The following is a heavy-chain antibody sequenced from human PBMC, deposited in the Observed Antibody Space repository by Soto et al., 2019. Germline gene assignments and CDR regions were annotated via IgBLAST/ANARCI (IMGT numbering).Heavy chain of an antibody. D-gene: IGHD2-15*01. CDR2: ISSSGSTR. V-gene: IGHV3-48*03. CDR3: ARGTYRISGSGSNWFDP. Sequence: GGSLRLSCAASGSTFSSYEMNWVRQAPGKGLEWVLYISSSGSTRYYADSVKGRFTISRDNAKNSLYLQMNSLRAEDTAVYYCARGTYRISGSGSNWFDPWGQGTLVTVSS. J-gene: IGHJ5*02. CDR1: GSTFSSYE.